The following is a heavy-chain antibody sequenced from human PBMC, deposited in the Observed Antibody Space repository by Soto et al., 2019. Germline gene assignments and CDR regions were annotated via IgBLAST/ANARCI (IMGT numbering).Heavy chain of an antibody. V-gene: IGHV3-33*01. CDR1: GFTFSSYG. D-gene: IGHD5-12*01. J-gene: IGHJ4*02. Sequence: GGSLRLSCAASGFTFSSYGMHWVRQAPGKGLEWVAVIWYDGSNKYYADSVKGRFTISRDNSKNTLYLQMNSLRAEDTAVYYCARGFVDIVATYDFDYWGQGTLVTVSS. CDR2: IWYDGSNK. CDR3: ARGFVDIVATYDFDY.